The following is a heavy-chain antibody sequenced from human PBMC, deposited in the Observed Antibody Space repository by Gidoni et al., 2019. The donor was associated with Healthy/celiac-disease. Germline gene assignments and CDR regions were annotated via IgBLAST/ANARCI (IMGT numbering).Heavy chain of an antibody. D-gene: IGHD3-22*01. CDR2: IDSGGST. Sequence: EVQLVESGGGLIQPGGSLRLSCAASGFTVSSNYMSWVRQAPGKGLEWVSVIDSGGSTYYADSVKGRFTISRDNSKNTLYLQMNSLRAEDTAVYYCARVNYYERPGYFDYWGQGTLVTVSS. CDR1: GFTVSSNY. J-gene: IGHJ4*02. CDR3: ARVNYYERPGYFDY. V-gene: IGHV3-53*01.